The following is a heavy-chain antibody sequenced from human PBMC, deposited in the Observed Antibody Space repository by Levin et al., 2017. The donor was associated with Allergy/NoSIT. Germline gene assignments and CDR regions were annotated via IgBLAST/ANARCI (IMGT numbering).Heavy chain of an antibody. CDR1: GFTFSSYS. Sequence: GGSLRLSCAASGFTFSSYSMNWVRQAPGKGLEWVSSIGSTNAYIYYADSVKGRFTVSRDNAKNSLYLQMNSLRAEDTAVYYCAGDIVTFDFWSASDYLGQGTLVTVSS. CDR2: IGSTNAYI. CDR3: AGDIVTFDFWSASDY. J-gene: IGHJ4*02. D-gene: IGHD3-3*01. V-gene: IGHV3-21*01.